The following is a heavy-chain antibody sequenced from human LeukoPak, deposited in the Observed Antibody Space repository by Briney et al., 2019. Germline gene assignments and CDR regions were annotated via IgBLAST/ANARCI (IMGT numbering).Heavy chain of an antibody. D-gene: IGHD6-13*01. CDR1: GFTFSSYS. V-gene: IGHV3-21*01. CDR2: ISSSSSYI. CDR3: ARSIDSSSWTL. Sequence: GGSLRLSCAASGFTFSSYSMNWVRQAPGKGLEWVSSISSSSSYIYYADSVKGRFTISRDNAKNSLYLQMNSLSAEDTAVYYCARSIDSSSWTLWGQGTLVTVSS. J-gene: IGHJ4*02.